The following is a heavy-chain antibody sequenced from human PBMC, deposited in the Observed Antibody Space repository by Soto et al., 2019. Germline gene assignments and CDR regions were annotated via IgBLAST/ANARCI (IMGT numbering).Heavy chain of an antibody. V-gene: IGHV4-34*01. J-gene: IGHJ3*02. CDR3: ARVARGTATTVVDAFDI. CDR2: MSHSGGT. D-gene: IGHD1-1*01. CDR1: GGFVSSGSYY. Sequence: QVQLQQWGAGLLKPSETLSLTCAVYGGFVSSGSYYWSWIRQPPGKGRAWIGGMSHSGGTHFHPSLHRRVTISVATPKNQFSLKMSSVPAAATALYYCARVARGTATTVVDAFDIWGPGTMVTVSS.